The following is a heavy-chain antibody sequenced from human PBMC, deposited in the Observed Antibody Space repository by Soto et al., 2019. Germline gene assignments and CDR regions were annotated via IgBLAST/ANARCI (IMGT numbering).Heavy chain of an antibody. D-gene: IGHD3-3*01. CDR3: ATGVIWIGYFTVDS. CDR1: GGSFGNSA. Sequence: QVLLVQSGAEVKKPGSSVKISCKASGGSFGNSAINWVRQTPGQGLERLGGFIPVYRTLNYAQKFQGRVTITADESTGTAYMTPSSLASNDTSVYYCATGVIWIGYFTVDSWGQGSRVTVSS. V-gene: IGHV1-69*01. CDR2: FIPVYRTL. J-gene: IGHJ4*02.